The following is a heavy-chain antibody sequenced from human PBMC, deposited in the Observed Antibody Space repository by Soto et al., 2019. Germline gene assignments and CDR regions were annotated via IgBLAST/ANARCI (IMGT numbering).Heavy chain of an antibody. J-gene: IGHJ4*02. D-gene: IGHD3-10*01. CDR1: GGSISSYY. CDR2: INHNTNT. Sequence: PSEILSLTCTVSGGSISSYYWSWFRRPPGKGLEWIGEINHNTNTIYNPSLTSRVTISVETSKNHFSLKLTSVTAADTAMYYCARSITMPPYYFDSWGQGTLVTVSS. CDR3: ARSITMPPYYFDS. V-gene: IGHV4-34*01.